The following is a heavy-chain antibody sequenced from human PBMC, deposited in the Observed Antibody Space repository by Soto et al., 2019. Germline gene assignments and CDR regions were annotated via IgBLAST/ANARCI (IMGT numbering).Heavy chain of an antibody. CDR1: GYSFTSYW. CDR2: IYPGDSDT. J-gene: IGHJ6*02. Sequence: GESLKISCKGSGYSFTSYWIGWVRQMPGKGLEWMGIIYPGDSDTRYSPSFQGQVTISADKSISTAYLQWSSLKASDTAMYYCARVPKIHYYENSGSDTGFYYFHGMDVWGQGTTVTVSS. D-gene: IGHD3-22*01. V-gene: IGHV5-51*01. CDR3: ARVPKIHYYENSGSDTGFYYFHGMDV.